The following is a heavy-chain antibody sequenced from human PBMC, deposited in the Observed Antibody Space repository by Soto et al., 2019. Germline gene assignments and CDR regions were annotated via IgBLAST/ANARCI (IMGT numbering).Heavy chain of an antibody. CDR2: ISGSGGST. J-gene: IGHJ4*02. Sequence: EVQLLESGGGLVQPGGSLRLSCAASGFTFSSYAMSWVRQAPGKGLEWVSAISGSGGSTYYADSVKGRFTISRDNSKNTLYLQMNSLSAEDTAVYYCAKDYGDSSHVDYWGQGTLVTVSS. D-gene: IGHD4-17*01. V-gene: IGHV3-23*01. CDR1: GFTFSSYA. CDR3: AKDYGDSSHVDY.